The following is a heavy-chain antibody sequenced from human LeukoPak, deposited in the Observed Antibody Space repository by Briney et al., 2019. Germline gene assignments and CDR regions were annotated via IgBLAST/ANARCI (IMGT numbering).Heavy chain of an antibody. D-gene: IGHD2-15*01. J-gene: IGHJ4*02. V-gene: IGHV1-18*01. CDR1: GSTFTTYA. Sequence: ASGKASCKASGSTFTTYAISWVRQAPGQGLEWMGWIIAYNGNTNYAQKLQGRVTMTTDTSTGTVYMDLRSLRSDDTALYSGARDVGEGFCSGGSCSDYWGQGTLVTVSS. CDR2: IIAYNGNT. CDR3: ARDVGEGFCSGGSCSDY.